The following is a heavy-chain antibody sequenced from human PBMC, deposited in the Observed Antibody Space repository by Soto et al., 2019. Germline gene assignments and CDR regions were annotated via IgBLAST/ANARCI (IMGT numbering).Heavy chain of an antibody. CDR2: IYSGGST. D-gene: IGHD3-3*01. J-gene: IGHJ4*02. Sequence: GGSLRLSCAASGFTVSSNYMSWVRQAPGKGLEWVSVIYSGGSTYYADSVKGRFTISRDNSKNTLYLQMNSLRAEDTAVYYCARDHGVTDNHYFDYWGQGTLVTVSS. CDR3: ARDHGVTDNHYFDY. CDR1: GFTVSSNY. V-gene: IGHV3-66*01.